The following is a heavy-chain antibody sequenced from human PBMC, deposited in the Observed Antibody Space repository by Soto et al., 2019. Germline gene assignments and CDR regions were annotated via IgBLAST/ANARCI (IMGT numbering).Heavy chain of an antibody. CDR1: GGTFSSYA. D-gene: IGHD5-18*01. J-gene: IGHJ6*02. CDR3: ARARGYSYGNYYYYYYGMDV. Sequence: ASVKVSCKASGGTFSSYAISWVRQAPGQGLEWMGGIIPIFGTANYAQKFQGRVTITADESTSTAYMELSSLRSEDTAVYYCARARGYSYGNYYYYYYGMDVWGPG. CDR2: IIPIFGTA. V-gene: IGHV1-69*13.